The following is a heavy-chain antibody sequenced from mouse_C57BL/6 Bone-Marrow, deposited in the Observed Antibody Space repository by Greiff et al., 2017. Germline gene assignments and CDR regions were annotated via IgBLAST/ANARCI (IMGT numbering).Heavy chain of an antibody. V-gene: IGHV3-6*01. CDR2: ISYDGSN. CDR3: ASTRSKGDYAMDY. Sequence: EVKLQESGPGLVKPSQSLSLTCSVTGYSITSGYYWNWIRQFPGNKLEWMGYISYDGSNNYNPSLKNRISITRDTSKNQFFLKLNSVTTEDTATYYCASTRSKGDYAMDYWGQGTSVTVSS. CDR1: GYSITSGYY. D-gene: IGHD1-1*01. J-gene: IGHJ4*01.